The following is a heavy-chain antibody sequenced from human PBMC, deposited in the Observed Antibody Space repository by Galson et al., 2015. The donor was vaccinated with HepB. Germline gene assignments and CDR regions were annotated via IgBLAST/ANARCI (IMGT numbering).Heavy chain of an antibody. CDR3: ARVLKRDTYYYGSGSYSYFDY. J-gene: IGHJ4*02. V-gene: IGHV3-48*04. CDR1: GFTFSGYG. Sequence: SLRLSCAASGFTFSGYGMNWVRQAPGKGLEWVSYISSSGRTIYYADSVKGRFTISRDNAKNSLYLQMNSLRAEDTAVYYCARVLKRDTYYYGSGSYSYFDYWVQGTLVPL. CDR2: ISSSGRTI. D-gene: IGHD3-10*01.